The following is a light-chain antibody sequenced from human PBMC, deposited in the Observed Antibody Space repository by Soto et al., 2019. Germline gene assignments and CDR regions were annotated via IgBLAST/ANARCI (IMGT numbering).Light chain of an antibody. CDR1: TSNIGKNA. V-gene: IGLV1-44*01. CDR2: SNT. J-gene: IGLJ2*01. Sequence: QSVLTQPPSASGTPGQRVTISCSGSTSNIGKNAVSWYQQLPGPAPKLLIHSNTERPSGVPDRFSGSKSGTSASLAISGLQSEDEADYYCAAWDDSLNGPVFGGGTKLTVL. CDR3: AAWDDSLNGPV.